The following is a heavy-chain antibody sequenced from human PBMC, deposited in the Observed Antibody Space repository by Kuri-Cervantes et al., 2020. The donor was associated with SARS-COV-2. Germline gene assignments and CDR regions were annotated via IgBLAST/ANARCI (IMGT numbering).Heavy chain of an antibody. D-gene: IGHD6-6*01. CDR2: IYYSGST. CDR3: ARCIAARCRSYMDV. CDR1: GGSISSYY. J-gene: IGHJ6*03. V-gene: IGHV4-59*08. Sequence: GSLRLSCTVSGGSISSYYWSWIRQPPGKGLEWIGYIYYSGSTNYNPSLKSRVTISVDTSKNQFSLKLSSVTAADTAVYYCARCIAARCRSYMDVWGKGTTVTVSS.